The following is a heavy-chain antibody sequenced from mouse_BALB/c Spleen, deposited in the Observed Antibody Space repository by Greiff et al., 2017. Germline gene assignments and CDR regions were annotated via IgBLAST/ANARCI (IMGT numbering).Heavy chain of an antibody. CDR1: GFTFSSYT. V-gene: IGHV5-9*03. CDR2: ISSGGGNT. D-gene: IGHD2-2*01. Sequence: EVKVVESGGGLVKPGGSLKLSCAASGFTFSSYTMSWVRQTPEKRLEWVATISSGGGNTYYPDSVKGRFTISRDNAKNNLYLQMSSLRSEDTALYYCARSGGYGYDREFAYWGQGTLVTVSA. CDR3: ARSGGYGYDREFAY. J-gene: IGHJ3*01.